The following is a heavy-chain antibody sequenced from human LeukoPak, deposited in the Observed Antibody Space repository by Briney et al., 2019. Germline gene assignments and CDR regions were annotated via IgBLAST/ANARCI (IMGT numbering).Heavy chain of an antibody. CDR3: ASSGPGGNPFDY. V-gene: IGHV1-2*02. J-gene: IGHJ4*02. CDR2: INPNSGGT. D-gene: IGHD4-23*01. Sequence: ASVKVSCKASGYTFTGYYMHWVRQAPGQGLEWMGWINPNSGGTNYAQKSQGRVTMTGDTSISTAYMELSRLRSDDTAVYYCASSGPGGNPFDYWGQGTLVTVSS. CDR1: GYTFTGYY.